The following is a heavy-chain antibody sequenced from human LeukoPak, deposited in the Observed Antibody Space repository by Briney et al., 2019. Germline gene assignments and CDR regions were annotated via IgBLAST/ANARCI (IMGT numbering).Heavy chain of an antibody. CDR3: ARICSPRFGDFVDY. V-gene: IGHV2-70*11. CDR2: IDWDDDK. Sequence: SGPALVKPTQTLTLTRTFPGFSLSTSGMCVSWIRQPPGKALEWLARIDWDDDKYYSTSLKTRLTISKDTSKNQVVLTMTNMDPVDTATYYCARICSPRFGDFVDYWGQGTLVTVSS. J-gene: IGHJ4*02. D-gene: IGHD3-10*01. CDR1: GFSLSTSGMC.